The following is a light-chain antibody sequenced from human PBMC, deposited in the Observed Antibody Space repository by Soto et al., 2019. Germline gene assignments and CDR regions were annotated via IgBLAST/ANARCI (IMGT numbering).Light chain of an antibody. J-gene: IGLJ1*01. V-gene: IGLV1-40*01. CDR1: SSNIGAGYD. CDR3: QSYASSLSYV. CDR2: DNS. Sequence: QSALTQPPSVSGAPGQRVTISCTGSSSNIGAGYDVHWYQQLPGTAPKLLIYDNSNRPSGVPDRFSGSKSGTSASLAITGLQAEDEADYYCQSYASSLSYVFGTGTKVTVL.